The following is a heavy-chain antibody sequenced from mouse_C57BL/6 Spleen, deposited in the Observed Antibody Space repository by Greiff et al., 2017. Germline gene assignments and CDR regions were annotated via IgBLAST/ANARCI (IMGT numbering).Heavy chain of an antibody. J-gene: IGHJ2*01. CDR2: IYPVDGGT. CDR1: GYTFTSYW. D-gene: IGHD1-1*01. V-gene: IGHV1-74*01. CDR3: AIEGYGSSPLDD. Sequence: QVQLQQSGAELVKPGASVKVSCKASGYTFTSYWMHWVKQRPGQGLEWIGRIYPVDGGTNYNQKFKGKATLTVDKSSSTAYMQLSSLTSEDSAVYYCAIEGYGSSPLDDWGQGTTLTVSS.